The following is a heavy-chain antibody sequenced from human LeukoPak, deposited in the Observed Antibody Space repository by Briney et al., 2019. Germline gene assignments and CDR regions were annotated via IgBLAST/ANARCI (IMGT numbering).Heavy chain of an antibody. CDR3: GKDRAYSSSHFDY. J-gene: IGHJ4*02. D-gene: IGHD6-13*01. CDR1: GFTFDDYA. V-gene: IGHV3-9*01. Sequence: GGSLRLSCVASGFTFDDYAMHWVRQAPGKGLEWVSGISWNGGSIGYADSVKGRFTISRDNAKNSLYLQMNSLRAEDTALYYCGKDRAYSSSHFDYWGQGTLVTVSS. CDR2: ISWNGGSI.